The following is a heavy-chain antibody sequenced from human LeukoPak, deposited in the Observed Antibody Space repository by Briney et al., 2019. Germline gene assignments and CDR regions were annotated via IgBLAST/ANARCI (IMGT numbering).Heavy chain of an antibody. CDR1: GFTFSSYG. J-gene: IGHJ4*02. Sequence: QPGGPLRLSCAASGFTFSSYGMPGVRKAPGKGLEGVAVISYDGSNKYYADSVKGRFTIARDNSKNALYLQMNSLRAEDTAVYYCAKHSGSYQSAFGYWGQGTLVTVSS. CDR2: ISYDGSNK. V-gene: IGHV3-30*18. CDR3: AKHSGSYQSAFGY. D-gene: IGHD1-26*01.